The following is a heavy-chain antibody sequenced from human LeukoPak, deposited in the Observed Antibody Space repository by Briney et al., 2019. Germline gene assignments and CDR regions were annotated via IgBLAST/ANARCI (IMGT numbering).Heavy chain of an antibody. CDR3: ARAWYSSTWRGNWFDS. CDR2: IFQSGST. Sequence: SQTLSLTCTVSGGSISSGDYYWTWIRQPPGKGLEDIGSIFQSGSTYYNPSLKSRVTISIDTSKNQFSLKLNSLSAADTAVYYCARAWYSSTWRGNWFDSWGQGILVTVSS. D-gene: IGHD6-13*01. V-gene: IGHV4-30-4*01. CDR1: GGSISSGDYY. J-gene: IGHJ5*01.